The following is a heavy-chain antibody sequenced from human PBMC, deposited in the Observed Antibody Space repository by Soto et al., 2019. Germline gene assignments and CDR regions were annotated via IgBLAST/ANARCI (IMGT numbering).Heavy chain of an antibody. CDR2: IYYSGST. Sequence: KPSETLSLTCTVSGGSISSGDYYWSWIRQPPGKGLEWIGYIYYSGSTYYNPSLKSRVTISVDTSKNQFSLKLSSVTAADTAVYYCARLAYCGGDCFTRFDPWGQGTLVTVSS. CDR1: GGSISSGDYY. V-gene: IGHV4-30-4*01. CDR3: ARLAYCGGDCFTRFDP. D-gene: IGHD2-21*02. J-gene: IGHJ5*02.